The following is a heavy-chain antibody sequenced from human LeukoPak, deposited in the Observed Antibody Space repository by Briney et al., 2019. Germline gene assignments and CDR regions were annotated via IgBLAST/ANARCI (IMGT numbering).Heavy chain of an antibody. Sequence: PSETLSLTCTVSGGSISSSSYYWGWIRQPPGKGLEWIGSIYYSGSTYYNPSLKSRVTISVDTSKNQFSLKLSSVTAADTAVYYCASGMYFFDSWGQGTPVTVSS. J-gene: IGHJ4*02. CDR3: ASGMYFFDS. CDR2: IYYSGST. V-gene: IGHV4-39*01. CDR1: GGSISSSSYY.